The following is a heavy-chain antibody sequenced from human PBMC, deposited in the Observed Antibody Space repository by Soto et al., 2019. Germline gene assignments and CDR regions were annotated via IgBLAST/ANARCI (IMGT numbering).Heavy chain of an antibody. CDR2: SRNKANSYNT. V-gene: IGHV3-72*01. CDR3: ARDTGGSYAH. Sequence: GGSLRLSCAASGFTFSDYYMDWVRQVPGKGLEWVGRSRNKANSYNTEYAASVKGRFSISRDGSKDSMYLQMNSLKTEDTAVYYCARDTGGSYAHWGKGALVTVSS. D-gene: IGHD1-26*01. CDR1: GFTFSDYY. J-gene: IGHJ4*02.